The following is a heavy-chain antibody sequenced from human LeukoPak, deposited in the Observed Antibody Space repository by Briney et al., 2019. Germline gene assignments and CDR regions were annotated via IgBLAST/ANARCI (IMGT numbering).Heavy chain of an antibody. D-gene: IGHD3-22*01. V-gene: IGHV1-8*03. Sequence: ASVKVSCKTSGYTFTTYHINWVRQATGQGLEWLGWVNPYSGDRGYAQKFQGRLSITSDTSTSTVYMELSSLRSEDTAVYYCVMYYYDSSGPGDWGQGTLVTVSS. CDR2: VNPYSGDR. CDR1: GYTFTTYH. CDR3: VMYYYDSSGPGD. J-gene: IGHJ4*02.